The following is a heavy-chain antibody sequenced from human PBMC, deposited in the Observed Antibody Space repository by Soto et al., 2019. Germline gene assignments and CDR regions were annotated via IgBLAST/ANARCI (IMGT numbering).Heavy chain of an antibody. Sequence: PSETLSLTCAVSGGSISSGGYSWSWIRQPPGKGLEWIGYIYHSGSTYYNPSLKSRVTISVDRSKNQFSLKLSSVTAADTAVYYCARLTYYYDSSVYYFPRYFDYWGQGTLVTVSS. J-gene: IGHJ4*02. CDR3: ARLTYYYDSSVYYFPRYFDY. V-gene: IGHV4-30-2*01. CDR2: IYHSGST. CDR1: GGSISSGGYS. D-gene: IGHD3-22*01.